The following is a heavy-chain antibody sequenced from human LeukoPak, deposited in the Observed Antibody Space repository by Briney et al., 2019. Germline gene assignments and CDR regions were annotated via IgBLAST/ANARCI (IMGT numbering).Heavy chain of an antibody. Sequence: GGSLRLSCAASGFTFSSYEMNWVRQAPGKGLEWVSYISSSGSTIYYADSVKGRFTISRDNAKNSLYLQMNSLRAEDTAVYYCASPKWGYDYVWGSYDYWGQGTLVTVSS. CDR1: GFTFSSYE. CDR2: ISSSGSTI. CDR3: ASPKWGYDYVWGSYDY. D-gene: IGHD3-16*01. V-gene: IGHV3-48*03. J-gene: IGHJ4*02.